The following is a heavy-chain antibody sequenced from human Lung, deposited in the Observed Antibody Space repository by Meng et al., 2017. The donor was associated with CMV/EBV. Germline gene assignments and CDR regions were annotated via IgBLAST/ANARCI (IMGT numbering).Heavy chain of an antibody. Sequence: ASSXVSXKASGYTFINNGITWVRQAPGQGLEWMGWISPYNRNTNYAQRLQCRVTMTADTSTSTAYTELRSLRSDDTAVYYCARLDYSSSSCGYWGQGTLVTVSS. D-gene: IGHD6-6*01. V-gene: IGHV1-18*01. CDR1: GYTFINNG. CDR3: ARLDYSSSSCGY. J-gene: IGHJ4*02. CDR2: ISPYNRNT.